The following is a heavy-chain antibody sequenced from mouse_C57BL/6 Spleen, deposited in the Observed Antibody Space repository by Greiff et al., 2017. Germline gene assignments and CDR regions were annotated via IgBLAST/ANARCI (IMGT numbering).Heavy chain of an antibody. CDR2: INPNYGTT. J-gene: IGHJ1*03. V-gene: IGHV1-39*01. CDR3: AREGGKGGYFDV. CDR1: GYSFTDYN. D-gene: IGHD2-1*01. Sequence: EVKLMESGPELVKPGASVKISCKASGYSFTDYNMNWVKQSNGKSLEWIGVINPNYGTTSYNQKFKGKATLTVDKSSSTAYMQLNSLTSEDSAVYYCAREGGKGGYFDVWGTGTTVTVSS.